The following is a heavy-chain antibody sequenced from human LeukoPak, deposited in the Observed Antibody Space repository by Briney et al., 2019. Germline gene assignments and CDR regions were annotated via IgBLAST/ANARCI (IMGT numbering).Heavy chain of an antibody. CDR1: GFTFSSSW. D-gene: IGHD3-9*01. J-gene: IGHJ4*02. CDR2: IKCDGSEK. CDR3: AREGLRYFDWLLYFDY. V-gene: IGHV3-52*01. Sequence: GGSLRLSCAASGFTFSSSWMHWVCQAPEKGLEWVADIKCDGSEKYYVDSVKGRFTISRDNAKNSLYLQMNSLRAEDTAVYYCAREGLRYFDWLLYFDYWGQGTLVTVSS.